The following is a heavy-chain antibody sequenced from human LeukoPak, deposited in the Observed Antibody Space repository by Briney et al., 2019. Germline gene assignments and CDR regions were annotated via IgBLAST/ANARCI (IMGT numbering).Heavy chain of an antibody. CDR3: ARPRTWGSQRADAFDI. J-gene: IGHJ3*02. V-gene: IGHV1-2*02. Sequence: EASVKVSCKASGYTFTGYYMHWVRQAPGQGLEWMGWINPNSGGTNSAQKLQGRVTMTRDTSISTAYMELSRLRSDDTAVYYCARPRTWGSQRADAFDIWGQGTMISVSS. D-gene: IGHD7-27*01. CDR1: GYTFTGYY. CDR2: INPNSGGT.